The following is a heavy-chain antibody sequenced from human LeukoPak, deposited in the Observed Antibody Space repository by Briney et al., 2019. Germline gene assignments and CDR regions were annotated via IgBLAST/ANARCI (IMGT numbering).Heavy chain of an antibody. V-gene: IGHV4-30-4*01. D-gene: IGHD1-1*01. CDR2: IYYSGSA. J-gene: IGHJ3*01. CDR1: GGSISSGDYY. Sequence: SETLSLTCTVSGGSISSGDYYWSWVCQPPGKGLEWIAYIYYSGSAYYNPSLESRLTMSVDTSKNQFSLKVRSMTAADTAVYYCAREVNIPTGATDDAFDVWGQGTMVTVSS. CDR3: AREVNIPTGATDDAFDV.